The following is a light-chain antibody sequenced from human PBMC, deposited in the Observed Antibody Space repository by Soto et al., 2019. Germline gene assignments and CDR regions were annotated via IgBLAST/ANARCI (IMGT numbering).Light chain of an antibody. V-gene: IGKV3-20*01. J-gene: IGKJ5*01. Sequence: EIVLTQSPGTLSLSPGESATLSCWASQSVSNRFLAWYQQKPGQAPRLLIYGVSSRASGTPDRFSGSGSGTDFTLPISRLEPEDFALYYCQQYGSSPITFGHGTRLDIK. CDR3: QQYGSSPIT. CDR1: QSVSNRF. CDR2: GVS.